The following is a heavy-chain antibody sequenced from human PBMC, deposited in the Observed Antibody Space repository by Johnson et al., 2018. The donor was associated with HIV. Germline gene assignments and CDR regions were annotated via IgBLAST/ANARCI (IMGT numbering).Heavy chain of an antibody. CDR3: AREAGGSYPDAFDF. V-gene: IGHV3-66*01. D-gene: IGHD1-26*01. CDR1: GFTVSSNY. Sequence: VQLVESGGGVVQPGGSLRLSCAASGFTVSSNYMSWVRQAPGKGLEWVSVIYSGGRTYYADSVKGRFTISRDNSKNTLYLQINSVRAEDTAVYYCAREAGGSYPDAFDFWGQGTMVTVSS. J-gene: IGHJ3*01. CDR2: IYSGGRT.